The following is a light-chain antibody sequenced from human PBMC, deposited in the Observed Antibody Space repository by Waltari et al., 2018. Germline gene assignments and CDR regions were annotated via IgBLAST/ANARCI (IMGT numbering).Light chain of an antibody. V-gene: IGKV1-39*01. CDR2: AAS. Sequence: DIQMTQSPSSLSAYVGDRVNITCRASQSIRSHLNWYQQKPGKAPKLLINAASTLQSGVPSRFSGSGSGTDFTLTISSLQPEDFATYYCQQSHTTPLTFGGGTKVEIK. CDR1: QSIRSH. J-gene: IGKJ4*01. CDR3: QQSHTTPLT.